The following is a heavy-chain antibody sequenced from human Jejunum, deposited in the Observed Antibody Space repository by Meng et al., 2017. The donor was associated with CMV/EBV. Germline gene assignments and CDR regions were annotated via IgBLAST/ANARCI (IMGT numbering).Heavy chain of an antibody. D-gene: IGHD3-22*01. CDR2: LWYDGSRK. V-gene: IGHV3-33*01. CDR3: ARDNDGSSHYSQFDY. J-gene: IGHJ4*02. Sequence: YGFPINSYGIHWVRQLPGKGLEWVAVLWYDGSRKYFADSVQGRFSISRDDSKNTVYLQMNSLRAEDTAVYYCARDNDGSSHYSQFDYWGQGTLVTVSS. CDR1: GFPINSYG.